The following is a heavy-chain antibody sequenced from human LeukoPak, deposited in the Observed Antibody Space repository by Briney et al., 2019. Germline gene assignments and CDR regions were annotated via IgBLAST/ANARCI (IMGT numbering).Heavy chain of an antibody. J-gene: IGHJ4*02. CDR2: ISWNSGSI. CDR3: AKDISPSSGWQNGFDY. CDR1: GFTFDDYA. Sequence: GGSLRLSCAASGFTFDDYAMHWVRHAPGKGLEGGSGISWNSGSIVYADSVKGRFTISRDNAKNSLYLQMNSLRAEDTALYYCAKDISPSSGWQNGFDYWGQGTLVTVSS. D-gene: IGHD6-19*01. V-gene: IGHV3-9*01.